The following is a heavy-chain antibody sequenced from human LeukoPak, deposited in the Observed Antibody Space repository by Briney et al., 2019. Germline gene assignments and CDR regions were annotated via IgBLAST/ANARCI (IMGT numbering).Heavy chain of an antibody. J-gene: IGHJ5*02. Sequence: PGGSLRLSCAASGFTLSSYGMHWVRQAPGKGLEWVAVISYDGSNKYYADSVKGRFTISRDNSKNTLYLQMNSLRAEDTAVYYCARAAWLWDPWGQGTLVTVSS. CDR3: ARAAWLWDP. D-gene: IGHD3-22*01. CDR1: GFTLSSYG. V-gene: IGHV3-30*03. CDR2: ISYDGSNK.